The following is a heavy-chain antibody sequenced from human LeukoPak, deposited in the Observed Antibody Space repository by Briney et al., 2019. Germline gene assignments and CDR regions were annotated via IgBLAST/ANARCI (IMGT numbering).Heavy chain of an antibody. CDR2: ISYDGSNK. D-gene: IGHD4-11*01. CDR1: GFTFSSYA. V-gene: IGHV3-30-3*01. Sequence: GRSLRLSCAASGFTFSSYAMHWVRQAPGKGLEWVAVISYDGSNKYYADSVKGRFTISRDNSKNTLYLQMNSLRAEDTAVYYCARVGYSNYGPKFDYWGQGTLVTVSS. J-gene: IGHJ4*02. CDR3: ARVGYSNYGPKFDY.